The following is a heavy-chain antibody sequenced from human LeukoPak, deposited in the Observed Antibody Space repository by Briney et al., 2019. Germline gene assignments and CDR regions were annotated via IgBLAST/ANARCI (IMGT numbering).Heavy chain of an antibody. D-gene: IGHD5-18*01. V-gene: IGHV4-34*01. CDR3: ARVDTARLDY. Sequence: KPSETLSLTCAVYGGSFSGYYWSWIRQPPGKGLEWIGEINHSGSTNYNPSLKSRVTISVDTSKNQFSLKLSSVTAADTAVYYCARVDTARLDYWGQGTLVTVSS. CDR2: INHSGST. J-gene: IGHJ4*02. CDR1: GGSFSGYY.